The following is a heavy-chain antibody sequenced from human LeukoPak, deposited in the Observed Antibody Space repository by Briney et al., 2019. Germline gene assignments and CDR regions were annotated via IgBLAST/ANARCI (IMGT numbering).Heavy chain of an antibody. V-gene: IGHV3-30*01. CDR2: ISYDGSNK. CDR1: GFIFSTYA. CDR3: ARDMRDIVVVPAAIGLNY. Sequence: GGSLRLSCAASGFIFSTYAMSWVRQAPGKGLEWVAVISYDGSNKYYADSVKGRFTISRDNSKNTLYLQMNSLRAEDTAVYYCARDMRDIVVVPAAIGLNYWGQGTLVTVSS. D-gene: IGHD2-2*02. J-gene: IGHJ4*02.